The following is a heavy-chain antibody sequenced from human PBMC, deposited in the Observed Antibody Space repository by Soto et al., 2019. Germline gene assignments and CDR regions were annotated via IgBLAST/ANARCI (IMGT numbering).Heavy chain of an antibody. D-gene: IGHD3-10*01. Sequence: GGSLRLSCAASGFTFSSYAMSWVRQAPGKGLEWVSAISGSGGSTYYADSVKGRFTISRDNSKNTLYLQMNSLRAEDTAVYYCAKSDGSGSLREPRDAFDIWGQGTMVTVSS. CDR3: AKSDGSGSLREPRDAFDI. J-gene: IGHJ3*02. CDR1: GFTFSSYA. V-gene: IGHV3-23*01. CDR2: ISGSGGST.